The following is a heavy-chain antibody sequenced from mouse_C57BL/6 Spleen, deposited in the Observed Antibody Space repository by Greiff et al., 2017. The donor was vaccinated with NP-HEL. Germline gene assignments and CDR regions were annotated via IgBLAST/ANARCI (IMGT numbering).Heavy chain of an antibody. V-gene: IGHV6-3*01. D-gene: IGHD1-1*01. J-gene: IGHJ1*03. CDR1: GFTFSNYW. CDR2: IRLKSDNYAT. CDR3: TVLIPSDYYGSSYWYFDV. Sequence: EVKVEESGGGLVQPGGSMKLSCVASGFTFSNYWMNWVRQSPEKGLEWVAQIRLKSDNYATHYAESVKGRFTISRDDSKSSVYLQMNNLRAEDTGIYYCTVLIPSDYYGSSYWYFDVWGTGTTVTVSS.